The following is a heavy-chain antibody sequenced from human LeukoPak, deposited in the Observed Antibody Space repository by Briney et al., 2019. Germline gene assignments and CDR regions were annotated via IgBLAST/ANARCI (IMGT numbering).Heavy chain of an antibody. J-gene: IGHJ4*02. D-gene: IGHD3-10*01. Sequence: PGGSLRLSCAASGFTFSGSGMHWVRQAPGQGLEWMGWINPNSGGTNYAQRFQGRVTMTRDTSISTAYMELSRLRSDDTAVYYCARDYGSGSYYLYWGQGTLVTVSS. CDR1: GFTFSGSG. V-gene: IGHV1-2*02. CDR3: ARDYGSGSYYLY. CDR2: INPNSGGT.